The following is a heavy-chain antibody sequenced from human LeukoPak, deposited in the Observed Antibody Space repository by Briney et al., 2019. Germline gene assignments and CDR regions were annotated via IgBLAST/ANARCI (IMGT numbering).Heavy chain of an antibody. V-gene: IGHV4-4*07. CDR2: IYTSGST. Sequence: SETLSLTCTVPGGSIGSYYWSWIRQPAGKGLEWIGRIYTSGSTIYNPSLKSRVTMSVDTSKNQFSLKLSSVTAADTAVYYCARGRYESTRLSAYYYYYMDVWGKGTTVTVSS. J-gene: IGHJ6*03. CDR3: ARGRYESTRLSAYYYYYMDV. CDR1: GGSIGSYY. D-gene: IGHD1-14*01.